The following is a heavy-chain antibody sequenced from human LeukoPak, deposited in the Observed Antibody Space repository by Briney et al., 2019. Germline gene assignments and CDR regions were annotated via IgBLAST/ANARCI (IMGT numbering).Heavy chain of an antibody. CDR2: INHSGST. J-gene: IGHJ6*03. CDR1: GGSFSGYY. D-gene: IGHD6-19*01. Sequence: PSETLSLTCVVYGGSFSGYYWSWIRQPPGKGLEWIGEINHSGSTNYNPSLKSRVTISVDTSKNQFSLKLSSVTAADTAVYYCARGTYSSGWSNYYYYMDVWGKGTTVTVSS. V-gene: IGHV4-34*01. CDR3: ARGTYSSGWSNYYYYMDV.